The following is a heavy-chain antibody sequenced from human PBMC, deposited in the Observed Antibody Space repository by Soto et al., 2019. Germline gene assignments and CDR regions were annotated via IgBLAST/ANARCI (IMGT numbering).Heavy chain of an antibody. CDR1: GYIFRANY. Sequence: QVILVQSGAEVQKPGASLKVSCKASGYIFRANYIHWVRQAPGQGLEWLGWINLHSGATDYAQIFLGRVTMSADTSVSTAYMDLARLKSDDTAVYYCVRAHVLGFSQWFDVWGRGTLVTVSS. CDR2: INLHSGAT. D-gene: IGHD3-10*01. V-gene: IGHV1-2*02. CDR3: VRAHVLGFSQWFDV. J-gene: IGHJ5*01.